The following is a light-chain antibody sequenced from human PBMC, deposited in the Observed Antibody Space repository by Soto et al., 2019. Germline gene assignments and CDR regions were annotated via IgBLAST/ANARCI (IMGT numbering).Light chain of an antibody. CDR1: SSDVGAYNY. CDR3: SSFAGSSVL. Sequence: QSALTQPPSASESPGQSVTISCTGTSSDVGAYNYVSWYQQYAGKAPKLMIYEVNKRPSGVPDRFSGSKSGNTASLTVSGLQAEDEADYYCSSFAGSSVLFGGGTKLTVL. J-gene: IGLJ2*01. V-gene: IGLV2-8*01. CDR2: EVN.